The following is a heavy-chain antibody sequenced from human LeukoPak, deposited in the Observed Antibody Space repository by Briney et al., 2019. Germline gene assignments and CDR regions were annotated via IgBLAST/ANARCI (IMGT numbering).Heavy chain of an antibody. CDR1: GDSVSSKSGG. V-gene: IGHV6-1*01. J-gene: IGHJ5*01. D-gene: IGHD3-10*02. CDR3: AREQLWSGPNRFDS. Sequence: SQTLSLTCGISGDSVSSKSGGWNWIRQSPSRGLEWLGRTYYTSKWYNEYAVSMKSRITINSDTSKNQLSLHLDAVTPEDTAVYYCAREQLWSGPNRFDSWGQGTLVTVSS. CDR2: TYYTSKWYN.